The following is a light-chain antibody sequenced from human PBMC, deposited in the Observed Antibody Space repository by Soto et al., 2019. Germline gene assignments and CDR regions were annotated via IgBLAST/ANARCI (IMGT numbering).Light chain of an antibody. CDR3: SSYTSTNTLV. V-gene: IGLV2-14*01. CDR1: SSDVGGYNY. Sequence: QSVLTQPASVSGSPGQSIIISCTGSSSDVGGYNYVSWYQQHPGKAPKLMIYEVGNRPSGVSDRFSGSKSGNTASLTISGLQAEDEADYYCSSYTSTNTLVFGTGTKVTVL. CDR2: EVG. J-gene: IGLJ1*01.